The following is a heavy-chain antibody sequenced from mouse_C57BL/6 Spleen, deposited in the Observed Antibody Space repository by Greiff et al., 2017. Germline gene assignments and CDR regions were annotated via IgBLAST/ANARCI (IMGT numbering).Heavy chain of an antibody. D-gene: IGHD4-1*01. J-gene: IGHJ3*01. CDR3: ARWDWDWFAY. Sequence: VQLQQPGAELVKPGASVKLSCKASGYTFTSYWMQWVKQRPGQGLEWIGEIDPSDSYPNYNQKFKGKATLTVDTSSSTAYMQLSSLTSEDSAVYYCARWDWDWFAYWGQGTLVTVSA. V-gene: IGHV1-50*01. CDR2: IDPSDSYP. CDR1: GYTFTSYW.